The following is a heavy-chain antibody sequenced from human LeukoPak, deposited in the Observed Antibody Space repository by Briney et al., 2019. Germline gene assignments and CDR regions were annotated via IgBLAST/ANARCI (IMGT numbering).Heavy chain of an antibody. CDR1: GGSISSGTYH. CDR2: IYYSGST. V-gene: IGHV4-61*01. CDR3: ARAHSSSWHDRFDY. Sequence: PSETLSLTCTVSGGSISSGTYHWSWIRQYPEKGLEWIGHIYYSGSTNYNPSLKSRVTISVDTSKNQFSLKLSSVTAADTAVYYCARAHSSSWHDRFDYWGQGTLVTVSS. J-gene: IGHJ4*02. D-gene: IGHD6-13*01.